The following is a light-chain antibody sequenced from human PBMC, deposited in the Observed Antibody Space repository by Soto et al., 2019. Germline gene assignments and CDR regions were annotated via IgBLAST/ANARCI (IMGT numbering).Light chain of an antibody. CDR1: SSDVGGYNY. V-gene: IGLV2-8*01. CDR2: EVS. Sequence: QSALTQPPSASGSPGQSVTISCTGSSSDVGGYNYVSWYQQHPGKAPKLMIYEVSKRPSGVPDRLSGSKSGNTASLTVSCLHAEDEAYYYCSSYGGSNTGVFVGGTKLTVL. CDR3: SSYGGSNTGV. J-gene: IGLJ2*01.